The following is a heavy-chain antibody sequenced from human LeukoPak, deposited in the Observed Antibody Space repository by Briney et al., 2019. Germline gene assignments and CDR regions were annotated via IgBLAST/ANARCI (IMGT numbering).Heavy chain of an antibody. CDR1: GGTFSSYA. D-gene: IGHD4-11*01. Sequence: SVRVSCKASGGTFSSYAISWVRQAPGQGLEWMGGIIPIFGTANYAQKFQGRVTITADESTSTAYMELSSLRSEDTAVYYCARDGLGATTVTTHIYGRTNYYGMDAWGQGTTVTVSS. CDR3: ARDGLGATTVTTHIYGRTNYYGMDA. J-gene: IGHJ6*02. CDR2: IIPIFGTA. V-gene: IGHV1-69*13.